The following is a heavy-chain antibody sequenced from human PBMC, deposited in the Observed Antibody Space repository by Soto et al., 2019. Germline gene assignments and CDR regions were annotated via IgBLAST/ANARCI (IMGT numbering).Heavy chain of an antibody. V-gene: IGHV3-11*01. CDR1: GFTFNDYY. CDR2: ISSSGSGI. CDR3: ARAYSDAFDI. Sequence: LRLSCAASGFTFNDYYMTWIRQAPGKGLEWVPYISSSGSGIYYADSMKGRFTISRDNAKKSLYLQMSSLRAEDTAVYYCARAYSDAFDIWGQGTMVTVSS. J-gene: IGHJ3*02. D-gene: IGHD2-15*01.